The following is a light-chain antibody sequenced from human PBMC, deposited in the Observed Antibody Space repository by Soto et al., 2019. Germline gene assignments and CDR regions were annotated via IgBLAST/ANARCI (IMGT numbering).Light chain of an antibody. CDR3: QQYGSSPFT. V-gene: IGKV3D-20*01. J-gene: IGKJ2*01. Sequence: EIVVTQSPATLSLSPGERATLSCGASQSVSSIYLAWYQQKPGLAPRLLIYDASSRATGIPDRFSGSGSGTDFTLTISRLEPEDFAVYYCQQYGSSPFTFGQGTKLEIK. CDR2: DAS. CDR1: QSVSSIY.